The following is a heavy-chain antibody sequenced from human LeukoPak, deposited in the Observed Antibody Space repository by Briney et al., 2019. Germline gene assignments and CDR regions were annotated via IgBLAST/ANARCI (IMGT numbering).Heavy chain of an antibody. D-gene: IGHD5-18*01. J-gene: IGHJ4*02. CDR3: ARVLGYSYGYPFDY. CDR1: GGSISSYY. Sequence: SESLSLTCTVSGGSISSYYRSWIRQPPGKGLEWIGYIHDSGSTNYNPSFKSGVPTSLDTSKNQVALKLSSVTAADTVVDYCARVLGYSYGYPFDYWGQGTLVTVSS. CDR2: IHDSGST. V-gene: IGHV4-59*03.